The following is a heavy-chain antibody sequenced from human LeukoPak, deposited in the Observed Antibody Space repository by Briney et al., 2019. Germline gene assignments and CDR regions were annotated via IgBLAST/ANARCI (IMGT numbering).Heavy chain of an antibody. CDR2: TYYRCKWYD. Sequence: QTLSVTRALSVESVSSNNGAWNWTRQSPSRGLEWLERTYYRCKWYDDYAVSMKGRITINPGTSKNQSSLKRNSVTPEDTAVYYCSGDVGSSGWYTFDYWGEGTLVTVSS. CDR3: SGDVGSSGWYTFDY. V-gene: IGHV6-1*01. D-gene: IGHD6-19*01. CDR1: VESVSSNNGA. J-gene: IGHJ4*02.